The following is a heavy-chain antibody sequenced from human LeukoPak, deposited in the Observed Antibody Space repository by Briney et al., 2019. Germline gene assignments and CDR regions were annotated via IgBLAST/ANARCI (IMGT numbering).Heavy chain of an antibody. J-gene: IGHJ5*02. Sequence: ASVKVSCKASGGTFSSYAISWVRQAPGQGLEWMGGIIPIFGTASYAQKFQGRVTITADESTSTAYMELSSLRSEDTAVYYCARGWEGWFDPWGQGTLVTVSS. CDR3: ARGWEGWFDP. V-gene: IGHV1-69*01. CDR1: GGTFSSYA. CDR2: IIPIFGTA. D-gene: IGHD1-26*01.